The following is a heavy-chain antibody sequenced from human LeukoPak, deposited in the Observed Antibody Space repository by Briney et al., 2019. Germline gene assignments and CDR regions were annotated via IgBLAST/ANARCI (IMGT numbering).Heavy chain of an antibody. CDR1: GGTFSSYA. Sequence: SVKVSCKAPGGTFSSYAISWVRQAPGQGLEWMGGIIPIFGTANYAQKFQGRVTITADESTSTAYMELSSLRSEDTAVYYCARDSGSVHYYDSSGPWYYFDYWGQGTLVTVSS. CDR2: IIPIFGTA. J-gene: IGHJ4*02. V-gene: IGHV1-69*13. D-gene: IGHD3-22*01. CDR3: ARDSGSVHYYDSSGPWYYFDY.